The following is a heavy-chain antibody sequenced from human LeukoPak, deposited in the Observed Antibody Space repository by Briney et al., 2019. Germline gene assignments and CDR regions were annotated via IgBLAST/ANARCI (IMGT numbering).Heavy chain of an antibody. V-gene: IGHV4-39*01. CDR1: SGSLMSGSYY. Sequence: PSETLSLTCTVSSGSLMSGSYYWGWIRQPPGKGLEWIGTIYYSGSTYYNPSLKSRVTISVDTSKNQFSLKLSSVTAADTAVYYCASGLGPFDYWGQGTLVTVSS. CDR3: ASGLGPFDY. J-gene: IGHJ4*02. CDR2: IYYSGST. D-gene: IGHD3/OR15-3a*01.